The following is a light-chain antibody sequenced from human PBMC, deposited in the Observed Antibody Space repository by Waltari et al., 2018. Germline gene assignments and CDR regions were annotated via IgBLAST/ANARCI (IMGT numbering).Light chain of an antibody. Sequence: LSASVGDRVTITCQASQDINIYLNWYQQKPGKAPKLLIYDASNLETGVPSRFSGTGSGTDFSFTISSLQPEDVATYYCQQFDNLPPRVTFGPGTRVDLK. J-gene: IGKJ3*01. CDR3: QQFDNLPPRVT. V-gene: IGKV1-33*01. CDR1: QDINIY. CDR2: DAS.